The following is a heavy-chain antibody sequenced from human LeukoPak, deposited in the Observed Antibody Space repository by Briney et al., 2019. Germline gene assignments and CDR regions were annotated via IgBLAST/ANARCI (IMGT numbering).Heavy chain of an antibody. V-gene: IGHV1-8*02. CDR1: GYTFTSYG. CDR3: ARGPHTSGWPQQYY. J-gene: IGHJ4*02. CDR2: MNPNSGNT. D-gene: IGHD6-19*01. Sequence: ASVKVSCKASGYTFTSYGISWVRQATGQGLEWMGWMNPNSGNTGYAQKFQGRVTMTRDTSISTAYMELSSLRSEDTAVYYCARGPHTSGWPQQYYWGQGTLAAVSS.